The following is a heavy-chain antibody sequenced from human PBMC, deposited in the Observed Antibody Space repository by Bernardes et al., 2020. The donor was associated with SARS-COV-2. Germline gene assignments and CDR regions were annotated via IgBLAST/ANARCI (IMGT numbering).Heavy chain of an antibody. Sequence: ASPKVACKVSGYTLTEISMHWVRQTPGKGLEWMGGFDPEDGETIYAQKFQGRVTMTEDTSTDTAYMELSSLRSEDTAVYYCATAIAAAGTPGNYYYYYGMDVWGQGTTVTVSS. CDR2: FDPEDGET. J-gene: IGHJ6*02. D-gene: IGHD6-13*01. CDR1: GYTLTEIS. CDR3: ATAIAAAGTPGNYYYYYGMDV. V-gene: IGHV1-24*01.